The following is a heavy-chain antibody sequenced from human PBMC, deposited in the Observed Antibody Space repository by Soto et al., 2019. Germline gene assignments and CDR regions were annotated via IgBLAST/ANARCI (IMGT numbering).Heavy chain of an antibody. CDR2: IRNKAYGGTT. V-gene: IGHV3-49*03. J-gene: IGHJ6*02. CDR3: IRGTSSWFLHYYYYYAMDV. D-gene: IGHD6-13*01. CDR1: GFTFGDYA. Sequence: LRLSCTASGFTFGDYAVSWFRQAPGKGLEWVGFIRNKAYGGTTEYAASVKGRFTISRDDSKSIAYLQMNSLKSEDTAVFFFIRGTSSWFLHYYYYYAMDVWGQGTTVTVSS.